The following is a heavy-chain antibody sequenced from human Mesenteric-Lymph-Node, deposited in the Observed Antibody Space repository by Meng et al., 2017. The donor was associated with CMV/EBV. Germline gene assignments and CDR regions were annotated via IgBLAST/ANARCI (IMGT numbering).Heavy chain of an antibody. V-gene: IGHV3-7*01. D-gene: IGHD2-15*01. CDR1: GFTFSNYW. CDR3: ARDYSATGGFDY. Sequence: GESLKISCAASGFTFSNYWMNWVRQGPGKGLEWVANINQDGSVKHYVDSLKGRFPISRDNAKNSLYLQMTSLRADDTAVYYCARDYSATGGFDYWGQGTLVTVSS. J-gene: IGHJ4*02. CDR2: INQDGSVK.